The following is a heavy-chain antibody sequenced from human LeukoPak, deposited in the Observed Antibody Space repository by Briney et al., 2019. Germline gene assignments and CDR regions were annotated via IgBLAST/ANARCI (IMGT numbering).Heavy chain of an antibody. D-gene: IGHD1-1*01. J-gene: IGHJ5*02. Sequence: GGSLRLSCVASGFSFSSYVMNWVRQAPGTGLEWVSAISGNGGSTYYADSVKGRFTISRDNSKNTVYLQMNSLRVEDTAVYYCAKDWGTTGTTGWLFDPWGQGTLVTVSS. CDR1: GFSFSSYV. CDR3: AKDWGTTGTTGWLFDP. CDR2: ISGNGGST. V-gene: IGHV3-23*01.